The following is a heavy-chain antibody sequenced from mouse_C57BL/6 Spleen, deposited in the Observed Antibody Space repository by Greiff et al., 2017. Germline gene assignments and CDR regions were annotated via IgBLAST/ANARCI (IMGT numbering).Heavy chain of an antibody. V-gene: IGHV1-7*01. Sequence: QVQLQQSGAELVRPGASVKLSCTASGYTFTSYWMHWVKQRPGQGLEWIGYINPSSGYTKYNQKFKDKATLTADKSSSTAYMQLSSLTYEDSAVYYCARSDYDGDYYAMDYWGQGTSVTVSS. CDR3: ARSDYDGDYYAMDY. J-gene: IGHJ4*01. D-gene: IGHD2-4*01. CDR2: INPSSGYT. CDR1: GYTFTSYW.